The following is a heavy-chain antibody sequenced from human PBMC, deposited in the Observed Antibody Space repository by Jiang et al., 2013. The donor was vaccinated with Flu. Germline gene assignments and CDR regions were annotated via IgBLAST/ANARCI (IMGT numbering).Heavy chain of an antibody. CDR2: VSGANGYT. CDR1: GYNLARHG. Sequence: GAEVKKPGASVKVSCKASGYNLARHGISWVRQAPGKGLEWMAWVSGANGYTKYGQKFQGRVTMTTDTSTNTAYMEMRSLRTDDTAVYYCARVRREGFGEFDPFDVWGQGTMVTVSS. J-gene: IGHJ3*01. D-gene: IGHD3-10*01. CDR3: ARVRREGFGEFDPFDV. V-gene: IGHV1-18*01.